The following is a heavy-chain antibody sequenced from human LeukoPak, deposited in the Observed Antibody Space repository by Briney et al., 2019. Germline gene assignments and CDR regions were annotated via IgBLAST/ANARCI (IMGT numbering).Heavy chain of an antibody. CDR1: GYSFTTSW. V-gene: IGHV5-51*01. J-gene: IGHJ3*02. D-gene: IGHD3-22*01. CDR3: ARIGSSSGYDVFDI. CDR2: IYPSDSET. Sequence: GESLKISCKGSGYSFTTSWIGWVRQMPGKGLEWMGIIYPSDSETRYSPSFQGRVTISVDKSINTAYLQWSRLKASDTAMYYCARIGSSSGYDVFDIWGQGTMVTISS.